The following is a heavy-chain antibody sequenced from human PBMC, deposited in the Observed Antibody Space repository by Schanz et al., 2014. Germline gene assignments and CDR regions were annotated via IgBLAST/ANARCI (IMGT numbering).Heavy chain of an antibody. CDR1: GDSITHFY. Sequence: QVRLQESGPGLLRPSETLSLTCTVSGDSITHFYWSWIRQSPGKGLEWIGSIYYSGTSNYSPSLNSRVTISLDMSKKSFSLNLSSVTTADAAVYYCARDPWVGEKDAFDFWGQGTMVIVSS. J-gene: IGHJ3*01. D-gene: IGHD3-10*01. CDR3: ARDPWVGEKDAFDF. CDR2: IYYSGTS. V-gene: IGHV4-59*01.